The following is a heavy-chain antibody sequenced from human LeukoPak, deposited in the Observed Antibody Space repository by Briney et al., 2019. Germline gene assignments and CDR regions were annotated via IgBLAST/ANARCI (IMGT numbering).Heavy chain of an antibody. V-gene: IGHV4-61*01. D-gene: IGHD6-19*01. J-gene: IGHJ4*02. CDR2: IYYGGST. CDR3: ARGGIAVAGYFDY. CDR1: GGSVSSGSYY. Sequence: SETLSLTCTVSGGSVSSGSYYWSWIRQPPGKGLEWIGYIYYGGSTNYNPSLKSRVTISVDTSKNQFSLKLSSVTAADTAVYYCARGGIAVAGYFDYWGQGTLVTVSS.